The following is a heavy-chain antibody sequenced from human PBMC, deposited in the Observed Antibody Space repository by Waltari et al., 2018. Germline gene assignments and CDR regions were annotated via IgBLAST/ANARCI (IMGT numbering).Heavy chain of an antibody. J-gene: IGHJ4*02. CDR3: ARDLVVVVVAAVGGFDY. D-gene: IGHD2-15*01. V-gene: IGHV3-30*03. CDR1: GFTFSSYG. Sequence: QVQLVESGGGVVQPGRSLRLSCAASGFTFSSYGMHWVRQAPGKGLEWVAVISYDGSNKYYADSVKGRFTIARDNSKNTLYLQMNSLRAEDTAVYYCARDLVVVVVAAVGGFDYWGQGTLVTVSS. CDR2: ISYDGSNK.